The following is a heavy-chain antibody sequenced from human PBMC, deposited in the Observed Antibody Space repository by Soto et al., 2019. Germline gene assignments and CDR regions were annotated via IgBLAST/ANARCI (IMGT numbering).Heavy chain of an antibody. V-gene: IGHV4-39*01. CDR3: ARHTPAISISDH. D-gene: IGHD2-15*01. CDR1: GGSISSSSYY. CDR2: IYYSGST. J-gene: IGHJ4*02. Sequence: ETLSLTCTVSGGSISSSSYYWGWIRQPPGKGLEWIGSIYYSGSTYYNQSLKSRVTISVDTSKNQYSLKLSSMTAADTAVYYCARHTPAISISDHWGQGTLVTVSS.